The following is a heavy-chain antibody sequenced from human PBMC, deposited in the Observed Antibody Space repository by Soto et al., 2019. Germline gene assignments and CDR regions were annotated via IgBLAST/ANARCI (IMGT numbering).Heavy chain of an antibody. CDR3: ARVDSRSWYRRGFDT. CDR2: IHYSGST. Sequence: SETLSLTCTVSGGSISSYYWSWIRQPPGKGLEWIGYIHYSGSTNYNPSLKSRVTISVDTSKNQFSLKLSSVTAADTAVYYCARVDSRSWYRRGFDTWGQGTLVTVSS. CDR1: GGSISSYY. J-gene: IGHJ5*02. V-gene: IGHV4-59*01. D-gene: IGHD6-13*01.